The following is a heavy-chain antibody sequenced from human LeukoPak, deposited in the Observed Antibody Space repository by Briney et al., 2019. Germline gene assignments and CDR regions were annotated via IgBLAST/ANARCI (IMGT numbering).Heavy chain of an antibody. Sequence: PGGSLRLSCTASGFTFSNFGMNWVRQAPGKGLEWVSIITSGVGSTYYADSVKGRFTISRDNSRNTLYLQMNSLRAEDTAVYYCGKGDYYDLDSWGQGILVTVSS. J-gene: IGHJ4*02. V-gene: IGHV3-23*01. CDR3: GKGDYYDLDS. CDR2: ITSGVGST. D-gene: IGHD3-22*01. CDR1: GFTFSNFG.